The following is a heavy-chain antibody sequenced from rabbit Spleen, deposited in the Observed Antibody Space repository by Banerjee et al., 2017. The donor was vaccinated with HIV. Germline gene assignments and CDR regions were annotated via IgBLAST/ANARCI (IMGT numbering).Heavy chain of an antibody. J-gene: IGHJ6*01. V-gene: IGHV1S40*01. Sequence: QSLEESGGDLVKPGASLTLTCIASGVSFSGSSYMCWVRQAPGKGLEWIACIEGGSSGFTYSANWAKGRFTISKTSSTTVTLQMTSLTAADTATYFCARDTSSSFSSYGMDLWGPGTLVTVS. D-gene: IGHD1-1*01. CDR2: IEGGSSGFT. CDR3: ARDTSSSFSSYGMDL. CDR1: GVSFSGSSY.